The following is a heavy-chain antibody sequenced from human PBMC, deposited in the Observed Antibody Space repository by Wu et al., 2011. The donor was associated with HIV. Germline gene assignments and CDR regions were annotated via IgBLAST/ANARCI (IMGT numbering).Heavy chain of an antibody. Sequence: QVQLVQSGVEVKKPGASVKVSCKASGYTFTGSYMHWVRQAPGQGLEWMGWINPNSGGTNYAQKFQGRVTMTRDTSISTAFMELRSLRSDDTAVYYCARGVVVAATRSFDLWGRGTLVTVSS. CDR3: ARGVVVAATRSFDL. CDR2: INPNSGGT. D-gene: IGHD2-15*01. J-gene: IGHJ2*01. V-gene: IGHV1-2*02. CDR1: GYTFTGSY.